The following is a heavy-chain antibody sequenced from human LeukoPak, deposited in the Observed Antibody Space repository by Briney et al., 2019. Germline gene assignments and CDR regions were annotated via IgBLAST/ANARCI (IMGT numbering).Heavy chain of an antibody. CDR3: ARGSALITIFGGIVRGYFDY. V-gene: IGHV4-34*01. CDR2: INHSGST. D-gene: IGHD3-3*01. J-gene: IGHJ4*02. CDR1: GGSFSGYY. Sequence: SETLSLTCAVYGGSFSGYYWSWIRQPPGKGQEWIGEINHSGSTNYNPSLKSRVTISVDTSKNQFSLKLSSVTAADTAVYYCARGSALITIFGGIVRGYFDYWGQGTLVTVSS.